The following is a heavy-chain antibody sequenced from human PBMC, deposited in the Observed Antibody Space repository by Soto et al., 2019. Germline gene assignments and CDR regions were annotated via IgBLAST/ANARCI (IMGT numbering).Heavy chain of an antibody. CDR2: INPIDDRP. CDR1: GYTFINYY. V-gene: IGHV1-46*01. J-gene: IGHJ5*02. CDR3: ARKTPLKEGRFDP. Sequence: GASVKVSCKASGYTFINYYIHWVRQAPGQGLEWMGIINPIDDRPTYAQNFQGRVTLARDTSARTVYMELSSLTSEDTAVYYCARKTPLKEGRFDPWGQGTLVTVSS.